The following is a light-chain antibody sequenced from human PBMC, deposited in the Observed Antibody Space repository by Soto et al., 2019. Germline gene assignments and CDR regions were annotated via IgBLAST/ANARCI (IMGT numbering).Light chain of an antibody. V-gene: IGKV3-15*01. J-gene: IGKJ1*01. Sequence: EIVMTQSPATLSVSPGERATLSCRASQSVSSNLAWYQQKPGQAPRLLIYDTSTRATGVPARFSGSGSGTEFTLTISNLQAEDSAVYHCHQYSNTFRTFGQGIKVDIK. CDR1: QSVSSN. CDR2: DTS. CDR3: HQYSNTFRT.